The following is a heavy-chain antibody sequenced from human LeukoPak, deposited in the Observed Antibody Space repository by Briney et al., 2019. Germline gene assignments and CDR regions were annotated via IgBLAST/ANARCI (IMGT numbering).Heavy chain of an antibody. CDR3: ANEDSLVGATGGGY. CDR2: IRYDGSNI. Sequence: GGSLRLSCTASGFTFGDYAMSWVRQAPGKGLEWVAFIRYDGSNIYYADSVKGRFTISRDNSKNTLYLQMDGLRAEDTAVYYCANEDSLVGATGGGYWGQGTLVTVSS. V-gene: IGHV3-30*02. D-gene: IGHD1-26*01. J-gene: IGHJ4*02. CDR1: GFTFGDYA.